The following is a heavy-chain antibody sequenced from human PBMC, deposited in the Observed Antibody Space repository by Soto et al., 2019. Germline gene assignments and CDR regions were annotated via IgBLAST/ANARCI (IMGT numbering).Heavy chain of an antibody. Sequence: EVQLVESGGGLVQPGRSLRLSCTASGFTFDDYAMHWVRRVPGKGLEWVSSISWNSNIIGYADSVKGRFTISRDNAKNSLYLQMNSLRLEDTALYYCAKGGPEGFCSGGRCYFDYWGQGTLVTVSS. J-gene: IGHJ4*02. CDR1: GFTFDDYA. CDR2: ISWNSNII. V-gene: IGHV3-9*01. D-gene: IGHD2-15*01. CDR3: AKGGPEGFCSGGRCYFDY.